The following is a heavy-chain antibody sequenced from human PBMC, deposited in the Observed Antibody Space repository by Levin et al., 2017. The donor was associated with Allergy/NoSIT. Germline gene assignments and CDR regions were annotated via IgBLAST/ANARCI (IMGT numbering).Heavy chain of an antibody. CDR2: INHSGST. CDR3: ARAGPGLRYFDWLSKRGFDY. D-gene: IGHD3-9*01. Sequence: SETLSLTCAVYGGSFSGYYWSWIRQPPGKGLEWIGEINHSGSTNYNPSLKSRVTISVDTSKNQFSLKLSSVTAADTAVYYCARAGPGLRYFDWLSKRGFDYWGQGTLVTVSS. J-gene: IGHJ4*02. CDR1: GGSFSGYY. V-gene: IGHV4-34*01.